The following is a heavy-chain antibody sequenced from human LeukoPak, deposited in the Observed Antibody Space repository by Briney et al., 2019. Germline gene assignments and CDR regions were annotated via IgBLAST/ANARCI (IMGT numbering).Heavy chain of an antibody. CDR2: IYYGGTT. CDR1: GCSVGSSDSY. D-gene: IGHD2-21*01. J-gene: IGHJ4*02. Sequence: SETLSLTCTVSGCSVGSSDSYWVWVRQPPGKGLEWVVSIYYGGTTHYNPSLNSLITVSVYTSNNQFSLSLTSVAAADTAVYYCARRGLVVVPLWGQGTLVTVSS. V-gene: IGHV4-39*01. CDR3: ARRGLVVVPL.